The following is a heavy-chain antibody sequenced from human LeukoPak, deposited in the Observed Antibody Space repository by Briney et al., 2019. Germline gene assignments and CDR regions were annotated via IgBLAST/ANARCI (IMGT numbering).Heavy chain of an antibody. J-gene: IGHJ4*02. V-gene: IGHV3-30-3*01. CDR3: AREGYYGSGSPPSLYFDY. Sequence: GRSLRLSCAASGFTFSSYAIHWVRQAPGKGLEWLSVISYDGSSKFYADSVKGRFTISRDNSRSTLYLQMNSLRPEDTAIYYCAREGYYGSGSPPSLYFDYWGQGTLVTVSS. CDR1: GFTFSSYA. D-gene: IGHD3-10*01. CDR2: ISYDGSSK.